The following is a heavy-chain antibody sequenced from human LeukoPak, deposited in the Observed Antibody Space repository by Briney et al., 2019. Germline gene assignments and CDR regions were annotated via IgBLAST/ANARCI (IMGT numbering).Heavy chain of an antibody. CDR1: GGSISSSSYY. D-gene: IGHD6-19*01. Sequence: SETLSLTCTVSGGSISSSSYYWSWIRQPPGKGLEWIGYIYYSGSTNYNPSLKSRVTISVDTSKNQFSLKLSSVTAADTAVYYCAAYYSSGLFDYWGQGTLVTVSS. CDR2: IYYSGST. CDR3: AAYYSSGLFDY. V-gene: IGHV4-61*01. J-gene: IGHJ4*02.